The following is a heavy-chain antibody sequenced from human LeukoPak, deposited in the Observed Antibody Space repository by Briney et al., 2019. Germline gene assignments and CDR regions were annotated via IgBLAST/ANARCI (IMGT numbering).Heavy chain of an antibody. D-gene: IGHD6-19*01. CDR2: IWYDGSNK. Sequence: GGSLRLSCAASGFTYSYYGMHWVRQAPGKGLEWVAVIWYDGSNKYYADSVKGRFTISRDNSKNTLYLQMNSLRAEDTAVYYCARGSIAVVDTPADYWGQGTLVTVSS. J-gene: IGHJ4*02. CDR1: GFTYSYYG. V-gene: IGHV3-33*01. CDR3: ARGSIAVVDTPADY.